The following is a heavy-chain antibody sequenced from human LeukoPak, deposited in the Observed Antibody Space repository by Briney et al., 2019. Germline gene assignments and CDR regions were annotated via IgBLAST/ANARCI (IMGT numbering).Heavy chain of an antibody. Sequence: SETLSLTCAVYGGSFSGYYWSWIRQPPGKGLEWIGEINHSGSTNYNPSLKSRVTISVDTSKNQCSLRLSSVTAADAAVYYCARGGGSGKNNWFDPWGQGTLVTVSS. CDR1: GGSFSGYY. CDR3: ARGGGSGKNNWFDP. V-gene: IGHV4-34*01. J-gene: IGHJ5*02. D-gene: IGHD3-10*01. CDR2: INHSGST.